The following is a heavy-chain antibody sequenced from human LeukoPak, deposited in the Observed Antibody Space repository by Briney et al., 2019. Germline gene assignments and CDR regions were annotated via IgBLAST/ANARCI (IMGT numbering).Heavy chain of an antibody. V-gene: IGHV4-28*01. D-gene: IGHD3-10*01. CDR2: IYHSGTT. CDR3: ARKENVYYYFDY. CDR1: XYXIXXXXX. J-gene: IGHJ4*02. Sequence: PSDXXSLTCAVSXYXIXXXXXWXWXRQPPXXXXXWIGYIYHSGTTYYNPSLQSRVTMSVDTSKNQFSLKLSSVTAVDTAVYYCARKENVYYYFDYWGQGTLVTVSS.